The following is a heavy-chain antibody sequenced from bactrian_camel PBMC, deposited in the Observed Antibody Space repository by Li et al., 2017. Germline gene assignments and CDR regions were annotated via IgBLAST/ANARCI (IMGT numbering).Heavy chain of an antibody. CDR3: ATSI. CDR1: GYSFDDMY. V-gene: IGHV3S53*01. CDR2: IDKDGST. Sequence: HVQLVESGGGSVQAGGSLRLSCVASGYSFDDMYMGWFRQVPGKEREWVASIDKDGSTAYADVVKGRFTISQDNGKNSLFLQMNTLKPEDTAVYYCATSIWGQGTQVTVS. J-gene: IGHJ4*01.